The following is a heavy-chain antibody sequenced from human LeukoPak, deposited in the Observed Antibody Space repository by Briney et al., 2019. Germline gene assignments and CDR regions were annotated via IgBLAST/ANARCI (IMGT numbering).Heavy chain of an antibody. CDR1: GGSISSGSHY. D-gene: IGHD3-22*01. CDR2: VYSSGST. V-gene: IGHV4-61*02. J-gene: IGHJ4*02. CDR3: ASMIGQYYFDY. Sequence: SETLSLTCTVSGGSISSGSHYWTWIRQPAGKGLEYIGRVYSSGSTDSNPSLRSRLTMSVDTSKNQLSLKLTSVTAADTAVYYCASMIGQYYFDYWGQGTLVTVSS.